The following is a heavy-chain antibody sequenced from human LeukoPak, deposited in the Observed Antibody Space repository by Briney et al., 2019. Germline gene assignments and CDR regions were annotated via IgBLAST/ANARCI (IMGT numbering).Heavy chain of an antibody. CDR1: GFTFSSYG. D-gene: IGHD6-25*01. CDR2: ISPDGSRT. CDR3: AKEPAYFDY. V-gene: IGHV3-74*01. Sequence: GGSLRLSCAASGFTFSSYGMHWVRQAPGKGLAWVSRISPDGSRTTYADSVKGRFTISRDNAKNTAYLQMNSLRAEDTAVYYCAKEPAYFDYWGQGTLVTVSS. J-gene: IGHJ4*02.